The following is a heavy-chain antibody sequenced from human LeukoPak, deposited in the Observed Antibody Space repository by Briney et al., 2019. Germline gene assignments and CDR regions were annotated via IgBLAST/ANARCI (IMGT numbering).Heavy chain of an antibody. J-gene: IGHJ6*04. CDR1: GFTFSSYA. V-gene: IGHV3-23*01. D-gene: IGHD3-10*02. CDR2: ISSSGGTT. Sequence: GGSLRLSCAASGFTFSSYAMSWVRQAPGKGLEWVSSISSSGGTTYYADSVKGRFTISRDNAKNSLYLQMNSLRAEDTAVYYCAELGITMIGGVWGKGTTVTISS. CDR3: AELGITMIGGV.